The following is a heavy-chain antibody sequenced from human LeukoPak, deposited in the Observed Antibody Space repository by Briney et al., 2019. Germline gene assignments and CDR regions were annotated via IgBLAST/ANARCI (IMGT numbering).Heavy chain of an antibody. D-gene: IGHD1-26*01. V-gene: IGHV3-30*18. CDR1: GFAFTTYG. CDR2: ISYDGRNQ. J-gene: IGHJ4*02. CDR3: VKDRTINGRSSPFDS. Sequence: GTSLRLSCAASGFAFTTYGMHWVRQAPLKGLEWVAAISYDGRNQNYADSVKGRFTIFKDNSQNTLYLQMNSLRAEDTALYYCVKDRTINGRSSPFDSWGQGTLVTVSS.